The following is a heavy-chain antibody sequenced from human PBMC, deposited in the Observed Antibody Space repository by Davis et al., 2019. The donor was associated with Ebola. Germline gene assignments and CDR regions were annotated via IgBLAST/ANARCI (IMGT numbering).Heavy chain of an antibody. CDR1: GFTSSGFTFSDYD. V-gene: IGHV3-15*01. Sequence: PGGSLRLSCAASGFTSSGFTFSDYDMNWVRQAPGKGLEWVGRIKSKTDGGTTDYAAPVKGRFTISRDDSKNTLYLQMNSLKTEDTAVYYCTTEQYCSSTSCPYYYYYGMDVWGKGTTVTVSS. CDR3: TTEQYCSSTSCPYYYYYGMDV. CDR2: IKSKTDGGTT. D-gene: IGHD2-2*01. J-gene: IGHJ6*04.